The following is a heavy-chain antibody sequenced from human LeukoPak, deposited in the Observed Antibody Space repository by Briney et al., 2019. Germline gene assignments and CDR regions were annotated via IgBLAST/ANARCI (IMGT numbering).Heavy chain of an antibody. CDR1: GFTFSDYY. D-gene: IGHD2-15*01. Sequence: GGSLRLSSAASGFTFSDYYMSWIRQAPGKGLEWVSYTSSSGNTIYYAGSVKGRFTISRDNAKNSLYLQMNSLRAEDTAVYYCAREDCSGGSCYSDRVDVWGQGTTVTVSS. J-gene: IGHJ6*02. V-gene: IGHV3-11*01. CDR3: AREDCSGGSCYSDRVDV. CDR2: TSSSGNTI.